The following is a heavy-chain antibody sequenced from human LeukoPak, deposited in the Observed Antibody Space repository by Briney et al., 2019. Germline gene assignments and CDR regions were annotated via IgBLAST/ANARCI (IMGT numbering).Heavy chain of an antibody. CDR1: GYTFTGYY. J-gene: IGHJ5*02. CDR3: ARVPAVIRDGYNFDP. D-gene: IGHD5-24*01. Sequence: ASVKVSCKASGYTFTGYYMHWVRQAPGQGLEWMGWINPNSGGTNYAQKFQGRVTMTRDTSISTAYMELSRLRSDDTAVYYCARVPAVIRDGYNFDPWGQGTLVTVSS. V-gene: IGHV1-2*02. CDR2: INPNSGGT.